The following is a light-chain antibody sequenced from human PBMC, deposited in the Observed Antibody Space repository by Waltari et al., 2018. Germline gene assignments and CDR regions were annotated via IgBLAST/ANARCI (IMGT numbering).Light chain of an antibody. CDR2: EDT. V-gene: IGLV3-10*01. CDR3: YSTDSSGNHGGV. CDR1: ALPTKH. Sequence: SYELTQPPSVSVSPGQTARITCSGAALPTKHAFWYQQKSGQAPMLVIYEDTNRPSGIPVSVSGSRSGPMATLTISGAQVEDEADYYCYSTDSSGNHGGVFGGGTKLIVL. J-gene: IGLJ2*01.